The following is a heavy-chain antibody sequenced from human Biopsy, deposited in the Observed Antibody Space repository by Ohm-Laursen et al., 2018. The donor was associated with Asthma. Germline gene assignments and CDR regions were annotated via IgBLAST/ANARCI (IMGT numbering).Heavy chain of an antibody. Sequence: SLRLSCAASGFAVSRDHMFWVRQAPGKGLEWVSTISGNSGITYYADSVKGRLTISRDNSQNTLYLHMDSLSAEDTAVYYCAKDRSGTWYGFDYWGQGTLVTVSS. CDR1: GFAVSRDH. V-gene: IGHV3-23*01. CDR2: ISGNSGIT. J-gene: IGHJ4*02. D-gene: IGHD6-13*01. CDR3: AKDRSGTWYGFDY.